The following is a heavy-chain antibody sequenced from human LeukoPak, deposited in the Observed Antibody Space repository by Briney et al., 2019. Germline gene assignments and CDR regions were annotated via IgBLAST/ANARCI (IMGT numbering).Heavy chain of an antibody. CDR1: GGSFSGYY. Sequence: SETLSLTCAVYGGSFSGYYWSWIREPPGKGLEWIGEINHSGSTNYNPSLKSRVTMSVDTSKNQFSLNLSSVTAADTAVYSCARHIPYYYDSSGYHHYFDYWGQGTLVTVSS. CDR3: ARHIPYYYDSSGYHHYFDY. J-gene: IGHJ4*02. CDR2: INHSGST. V-gene: IGHV4-34*01. D-gene: IGHD3-22*01.